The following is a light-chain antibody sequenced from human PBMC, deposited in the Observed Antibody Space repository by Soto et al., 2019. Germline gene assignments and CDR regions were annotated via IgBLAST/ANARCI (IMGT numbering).Light chain of an antibody. CDR1: QGISKW. CDR3: QQANSLFPLN. J-gene: IGKJ4*01. V-gene: IGKV1-12*01. CDR2: AAS. Sequence: DIQMTQSPSSVSASVGDRVTITCRASQGISKWLAWYQQKPGEAPKLLIYAASNLRSGVPSRFSDSGSGTDFALTISSLQPEDFATYYCQQANSLFPLNFGGGTKVEIK.